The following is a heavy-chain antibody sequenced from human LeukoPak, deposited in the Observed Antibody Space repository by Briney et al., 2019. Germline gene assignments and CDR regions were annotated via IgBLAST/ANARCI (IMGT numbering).Heavy chain of an antibody. J-gene: IGHJ5*02. V-gene: IGHV1-2*02. CDR2: INPNSGGT. D-gene: IGHD3-10*01. CDR1: GYTFTGYF. CDR3: AGVYGSGSYYNH. Sequence: ASVKVSCKASGYTFTGYFMHWGRQAPGQELEWMGWINPNSGGTVYAQKFQGRVTMTRDTSIITAYMDLSSLRSDDTAVYYCAGVYGSGSYYNHWGQGTLVTVSS.